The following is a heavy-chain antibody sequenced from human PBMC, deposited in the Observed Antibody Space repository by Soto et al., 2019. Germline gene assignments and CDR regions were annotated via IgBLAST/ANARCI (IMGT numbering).Heavy chain of an antibody. CDR2: INSDGSST. CDR3: ARSGYSYGPFDY. Sequence: GSLRLSCAASGSTFGSYWMHWVRQAPGKGLVWVSRINSDGSSTSYADSVKGRFTISRDNAKNTLYLQMNSLRVEDTAVYYCARSGYSYGPFDYWGQGTLVTVSS. J-gene: IGHJ4*02. D-gene: IGHD5-18*01. V-gene: IGHV3-74*01. CDR1: GSTFGSYW.